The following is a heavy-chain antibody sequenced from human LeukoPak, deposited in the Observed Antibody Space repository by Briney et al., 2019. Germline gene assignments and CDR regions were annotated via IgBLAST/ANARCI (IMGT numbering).Heavy chain of an antibody. D-gene: IGHD6-19*01. CDR1: GLTVNDNY. CDR3: TRDSRIAVAATYDY. Sequence: PGGSLRLSCAVSGLTVNDNYMAWVRQAPGKGLKWVSVIYGGGDTTYYADFVKGRFTISRDSSNNTVFLQMNSLRPEDTAVSYCTRDSRIAVAATYDYWGQGTLVTVSS. CDR2: IYGGGDTT. J-gene: IGHJ4*02. V-gene: IGHV3-66*02.